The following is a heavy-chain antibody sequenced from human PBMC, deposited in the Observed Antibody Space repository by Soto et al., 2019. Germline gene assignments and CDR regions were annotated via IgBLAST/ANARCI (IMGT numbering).Heavy chain of an antibody. J-gene: IGHJ5*02. D-gene: IGHD2-2*01. V-gene: IGHV1-69*13. CDR3: ASSTSYFSWFDP. Sequence: ASVKVSCKASGYTFSSYAISWVRQAPGQGLEWMGGIIPIFGTANYAQKFQGRVTITADESTSTAYMELSSLRSEDTAVDYCASSTSYFSWFDPWGQGTLVTVSS. CDR1: GYTFSSYA. CDR2: IIPIFGTA.